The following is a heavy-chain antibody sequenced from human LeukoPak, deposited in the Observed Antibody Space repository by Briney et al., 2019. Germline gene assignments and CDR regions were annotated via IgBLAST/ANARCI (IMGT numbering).Heavy chain of an antibody. D-gene: IGHD2-21*02. V-gene: IGHV3-30*02. Sequence: PGGSLRLSCVASGFNFSNYDMHWVRQAPGKGLEWVAFIRYDGSDKYYADSVKGRFTISRDNSKNTLYLQMNSLRTEDTAVYYCAKGDTSWGQGTLVTVSS. CDR2: IRYDGSDK. CDR1: GFNFSNYD. J-gene: IGHJ5*02. CDR3: AKGDTS.